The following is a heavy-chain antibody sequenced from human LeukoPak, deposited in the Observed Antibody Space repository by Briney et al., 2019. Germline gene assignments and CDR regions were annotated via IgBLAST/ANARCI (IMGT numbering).Heavy chain of an antibody. CDR3: ARQLRDWYLDL. J-gene: IGHJ2*01. Sequence: PAGGSLRLSCAAPRVTVNSNYMRTHRQAPGKGLEWVSVIYSGGSTYYADSVKGRFTISRDNSKNTLYLQMNSLRAEDTAVYYCARQLRDWYLDLWGRGTLVTVSS. CDR1: RVTVNSNY. D-gene: IGHD1-26*01. V-gene: IGHV3-53*01. CDR2: IYSGGST.